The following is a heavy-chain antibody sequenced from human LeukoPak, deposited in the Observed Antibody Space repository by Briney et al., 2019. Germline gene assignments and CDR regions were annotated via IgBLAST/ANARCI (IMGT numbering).Heavy chain of an antibody. J-gene: IGHJ4*02. CDR3: AKLPVVPAASSDY. D-gene: IGHD2-2*01. CDR2: ISHDGSNK. CDR1: GFTFSSYG. Sequence: GGSLRLSCAASGFTFSSYGMHWARQAPGKGLEWVAVISHDGSNKYYADSVKGRFTISRDNSKNTLYLQMNSLRAEDTAVYYCAKLPVVPAASSDYWGQGTLVTVSS. V-gene: IGHV3-30*18.